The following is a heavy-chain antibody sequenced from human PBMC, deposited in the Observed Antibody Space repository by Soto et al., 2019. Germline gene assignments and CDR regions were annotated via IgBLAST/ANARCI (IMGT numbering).Heavy chain of an antibody. CDR3: ARDQAAGTYQSFGYYYGMDV. J-gene: IGHJ6*02. CDR2: ISYDGSNK. Sequence: QVQLVESGGGVVQPGRSLRLSCAASGFTFSSYAMHWVRQAPGKGLEWVAVISYDGSNKYYADSVKGRFTISRDNSKNTLYLQMNSLRAEDTAVYYCARDQAAGTYQSFGYYYGMDVWGQGTTVTVSS. V-gene: IGHV3-30-3*01. CDR1: GFTFSSYA. D-gene: IGHD6-13*01.